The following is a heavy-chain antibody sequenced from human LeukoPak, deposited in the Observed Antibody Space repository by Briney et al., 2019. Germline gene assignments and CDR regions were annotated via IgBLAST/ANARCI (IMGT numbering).Heavy chain of an antibody. CDR1: GDSVSSDDYY. J-gene: IGHJ4*02. CDR3: ARDSNGYRFDS. Sequence: SETLSLTCTVSGDSVSSDDYYWSWIRQPPGKGLEWMGYIYDSTTTYYDPSLRGRVTISVDTSKNHFSLKLGSVTASDTAVYYCARDSNGYRFDSWGQGTLVTVSS. D-gene: IGHD3-22*01. V-gene: IGHV4-30-4*01. CDR2: IYDSTTT.